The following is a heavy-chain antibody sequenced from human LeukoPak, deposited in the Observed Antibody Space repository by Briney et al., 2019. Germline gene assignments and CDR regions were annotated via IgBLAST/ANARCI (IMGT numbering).Heavy chain of an antibody. CDR3: ARGPRAAADDY. CDR2: INAGNGNT. V-gene: IGHV1-3*01. J-gene: IGHJ4*02. D-gene: IGHD6-13*01. Sequence: ASVKVSCKASGYTFTSYAMHWVRQAPGQRPEWMGWINAGNGNTKYSQKFQGRVTITRDISASTAYMELSSLTSEDTAVYYCARGPRAAADDYWGQGTLVTVSS. CDR1: GYTFTSYA.